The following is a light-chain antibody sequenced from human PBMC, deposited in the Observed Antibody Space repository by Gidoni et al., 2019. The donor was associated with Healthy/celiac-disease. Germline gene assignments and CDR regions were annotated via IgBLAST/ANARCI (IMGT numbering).Light chain of an antibody. CDR3: MQARQTPFT. Sequence: DIVMPQSPLSQPVTPGEPASISCSSSQSLLHGNGYNYLDWYLQKPGKSTQLLIYLGSNRASGVTDRFSGSGAGTDFTLKISRVEDEDVGTYYCMQARQTPFTFGGGTKVEIK. CDR2: LGS. CDR1: QSLLHGNGYNY. J-gene: IGKJ4*01. V-gene: IGKV2-28*01.